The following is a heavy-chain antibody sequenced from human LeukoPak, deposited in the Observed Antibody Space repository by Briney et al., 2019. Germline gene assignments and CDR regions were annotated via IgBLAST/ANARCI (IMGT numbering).Heavy chain of an antibody. CDR1: GFTFSSYG. V-gene: IGHV3-30*18. CDR2: ISYDGSNK. J-gene: IGHJ5*02. CDR3: AKDAHGGVNWFDP. Sequence: GRSLRLSCAASGFTFSSYGMHWVRQAPGKGLEWVAVISYDGSNKYYADSVKGRFTISRDNSKNTLYPQMNSLRAEDTAVYYCAKDAHGGVNWFDPWGQGTLVTVSS. D-gene: IGHD3-10*01.